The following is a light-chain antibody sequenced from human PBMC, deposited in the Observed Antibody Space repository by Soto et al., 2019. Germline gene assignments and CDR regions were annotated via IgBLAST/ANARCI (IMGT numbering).Light chain of an antibody. J-gene: IGLJ3*02. CDR2: EVT. Sequence: QSVLTQPPSASGSPGQSVTISCTGTSSNVGAYKYVSWYQQYPGKAPKLMIYEVTKRPSGVPDRFSGSKSGNTASLTVSGVQDEDEADYYCTSYVGNDIWVFGGGTKVTVL. CDR3: TSYVGNDIWV. CDR1: SSNVGAYKY. V-gene: IGLV2-8*01.